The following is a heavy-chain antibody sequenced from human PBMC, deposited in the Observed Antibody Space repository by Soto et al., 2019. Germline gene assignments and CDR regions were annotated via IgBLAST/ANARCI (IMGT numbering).Heavy chain of an antibody. Sequence: PSETLSLTCAVYGGSFSGYYWSWIRQPPGKGLEWIGEINHSGSTNYNPSLKSRVTISVDTSKNQFSLKLSSVTAADTAVYYCARGLGGYSGSYYGLYYFDYWGRGTLVTVSS. CDR3: ARGLGGYSGSYYGLYYFDY. CDR2: INHSGST. V-gene: IGHV4-34*01. J-gene: IGHJ4*02. D-gene: IGHD1-26*01. CDR1: GGSFSGYY.